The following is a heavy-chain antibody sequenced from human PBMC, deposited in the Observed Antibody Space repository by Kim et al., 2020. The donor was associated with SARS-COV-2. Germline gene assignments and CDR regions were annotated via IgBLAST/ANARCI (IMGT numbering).Heavy chain of an antibody. CDR3: ARDRNYFDY. V-gene: IGHV4-39*07. CDR2: GST. Sequence: GSTYYNPSLKSRVTISVDPSKNQFSLKLSSVTAADTAVYYCARDRNYFDYWGQGTLVTVSS. J-gene: IGHJ4*02.